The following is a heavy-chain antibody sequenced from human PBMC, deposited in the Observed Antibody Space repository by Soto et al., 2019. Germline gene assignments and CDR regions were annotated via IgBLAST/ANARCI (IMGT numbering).Heavy chain of an antibody. V-gene: IGHV4-30-4*01. D-gene: IGHD3-3*01. CDR1: GGSISSGDYY. CDR2: IHYSGST. CDR3: ARDQVGWLLGGSMDV. J-gene: IGHJ6*02. Sequence: QVQLQESGPGLVKPSQILSLTCTVSGGSISSGDYYWSWIRQYPGKGLEGIGYIHYSGSTYSNPSLKSRVTVSVDPSKNQFSLNLSSVTAADTAVYYCARDQVGWLLGGSMDVWGQGTTVTVSS.